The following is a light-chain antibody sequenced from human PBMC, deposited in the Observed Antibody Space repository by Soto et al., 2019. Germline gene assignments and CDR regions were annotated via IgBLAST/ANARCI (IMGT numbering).Light chain of an antibody. CDR1: ILAKRY. J-gene: IGLJ2*01. V-gene: IGLV3-27*01. CDR3: YSATDNNQAV. Sequence: SYELTQPSSVSVSPGQTAAITCSGDILAKRYVRWFQQRPGQTPVLVIFEDTERPSGIPERFSGFNSGTTATLTIRGAQVDDEADYYCYSATDNNQAVFGGGTKVTVL. CDR2: EDT.